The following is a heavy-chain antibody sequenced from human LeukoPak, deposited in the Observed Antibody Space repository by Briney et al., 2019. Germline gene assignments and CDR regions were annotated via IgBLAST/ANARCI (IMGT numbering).Heavy chain of an antibody. D-gene: IGHD1-1*01. J-gene: IGHJ4*02. CDR1: GFMFDDYA. V-gene: IGHV3-49*04. CDR3: TGNRGGQLPFDY. Sequence: GGSLRLSCTGSGFMFDDYALTWVRQAPGKGLEWISFIRSKGYGGTTDYAASVKGRFSISRDDSKGVLYLQMNSLKTDDTAVYFCTGNRGGQLPFDYWGRGTQVTVSS. CDR2: IRSKGYGGTT.